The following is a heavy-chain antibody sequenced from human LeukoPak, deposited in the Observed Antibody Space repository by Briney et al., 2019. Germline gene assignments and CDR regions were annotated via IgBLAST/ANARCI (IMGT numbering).Heavy chain of an antibody. V-gene: IGHV3-11*04. CDR2: ISAGGSTA. Sequence: GGSLRLSCAASGFSFSDYYMTWIRQAPGKGLEWVSYISAGGSTAYYADSVQGRFTISRENAKNSLYLQMNSLRAGDTAVYYCARLCSSTSCYAGEGYYGMDVWGQGTTVTVSS. J-gene: IGHJ6*02. CDR1: GFSFSDYY. CDR3: ARLCSSTSCYAGEGYYGMDV. D-gene: IGHD2-2*01.